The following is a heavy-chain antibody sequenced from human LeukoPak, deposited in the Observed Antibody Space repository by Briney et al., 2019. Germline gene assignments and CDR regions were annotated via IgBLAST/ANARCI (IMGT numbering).Heavy chain of an antibody. J-gene: IGHJ4*02. CDR3: AKLDSNGPEDY. CDR2: ISYDGSER. D-gene: IGHD3-22*01. Sequence: GRSLRLSCAASGFTFSDYGIHWVRQAPGEGLEWVAVISYDGSERHYADSVKGRFTISRDDSKNTLYLQMNSLRVEDTAVYYCAKLDSNGPEDYWGQGTLVTVSS. V-gene: IGHV3-30*18. CDR1: GFTFSDYG.